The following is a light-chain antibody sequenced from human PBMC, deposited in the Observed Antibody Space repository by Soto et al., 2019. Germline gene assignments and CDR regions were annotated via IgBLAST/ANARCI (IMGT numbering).Light chain of an antibody. V-gene: IGLV4-69*01. CDR3: QTWGTGSAIVV. CDR2: VNSGGSH. CDR1: SGHSNYA. Sequence: QPVLTQSPSASASLGASVKLTCTLSSGHSNYAIAWHQQQPEKGTRYLMKVNSGGSHIKGDGIPDRFSGSSSGAERYLFIASLQSEDEADYYCQTWGTGSAIVVFGGGTQLTVL. J-gene: IGLJ7*01.